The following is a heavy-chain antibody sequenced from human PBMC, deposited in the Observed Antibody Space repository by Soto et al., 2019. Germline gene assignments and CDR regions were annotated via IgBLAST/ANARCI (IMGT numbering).Heavy chain of an antibody. D-gene: IGHD2-8*02. CDR2: IIPIFGTA. CDR1: GGTFSSYA. J-gene: IGHJ6*02. V-gene: IGHV1-69*01. Sequence: QVQLVQSGAEVKKPGSSVKVSCKASGGTFSSYAISWVRQAPGQGLEWMGGIIPIFGTANYAQKFQGTVTINADESTTTADMELTSLRSEDTAVYYCASGSVNWWASSGGDYYGMDVWGQGTTVTVSS. CDR3: ASGSVNWWASSGGDYYGMDV.